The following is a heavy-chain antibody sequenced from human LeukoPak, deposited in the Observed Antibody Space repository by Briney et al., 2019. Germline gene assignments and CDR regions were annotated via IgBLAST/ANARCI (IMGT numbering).Heavy chain of an antibody. J-gene: IGHJ4*02. CDR1: GGSISRYY. Sequence: SETLSLTCTVSGGSISRYYWSWMRQPPGKGLEWIGYIYYSGSTNYNPSLKSRVTISVDTSKNQFSLKLSSVTAADTAVYYCARGVEGFDYWGQGTLVTVSS. CDR2: IYYSGST. CDR3: ARGVEGFDY. V-gene: IGHV4-59*01.